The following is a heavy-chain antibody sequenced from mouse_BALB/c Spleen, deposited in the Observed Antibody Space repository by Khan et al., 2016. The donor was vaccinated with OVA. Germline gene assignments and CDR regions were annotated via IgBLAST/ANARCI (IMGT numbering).Heavy chain of an antibody. J-gene: IGHJ4*01. Sequence: QVQLQQSGHELVKPGALVKISCKASGYTFTAYDINWVKQRPGQGLEWIGWIYPGDGSTKYNETFKGKATLNEDKSSNTAYMQLSRLTSEESAIYFCAIEVLRGVVMDYWGQVTSVSVSS. CDR3: AIEVLRGVVMDY. CDR2: IYPGDGST. V-gene: IGHV1S56*01. CDR1: GYTFTAYD. D-gene: IGHD1-1*01.